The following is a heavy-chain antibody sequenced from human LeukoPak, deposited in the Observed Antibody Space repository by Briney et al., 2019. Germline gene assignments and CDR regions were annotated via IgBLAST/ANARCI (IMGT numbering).Heavy chain of an antibody. CDR3: ARDLYGGTSATFDY. J-gene: IGHJ4*02. CDR2: INPKSGGT. D-gene: IGHD4-23*01. V-gene: IGHV1-2*02. CDR1: GYTFIDYY. Sequence: ASVKVSCKASGYTFIDYYIHWVRQAPGQGLEWVGWINPKSGGTKFAQKFQGRVTMTRDTSISTAYMELSRLRSDNTAVYYCARDLYGGTSATFDYWGQGTLVTVSS.